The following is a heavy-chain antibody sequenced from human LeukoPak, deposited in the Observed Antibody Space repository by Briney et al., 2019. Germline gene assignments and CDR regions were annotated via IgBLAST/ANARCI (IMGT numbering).Heavy chain of an antibody. CDR2: IIPIFGTA. Sequence: ASVKVSCKASGGTFSSYAISWVRQAPGQGLEWMGGIIPIFGTANYAQKFQGRVTITADKSTSTAYMELSSLRSEDTAVYYCAIVSSWFLGGWFDPWGQGTLVTVSS. CDR1: GGTFSSYA. CDR3: AIVSSWFLGGWFDP. J-gene: IGHJ5*02. D-gene: IGHD6-13*01. V-gene: IGHV1-69*06.